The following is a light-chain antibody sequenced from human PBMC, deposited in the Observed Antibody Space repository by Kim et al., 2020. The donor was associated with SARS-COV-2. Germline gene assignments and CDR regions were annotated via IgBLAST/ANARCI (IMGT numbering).Light chain of an antibody. V-gene: IGKV4-1*01. Sequence: ATISCNSSQSDVFTSNQRNYIAWYQQKPRQAPKLLLHWASSRGCGVPDRFRGRGSGTAFTHTISSLQPECVSVYYCQQYYSSPRTFGQGNKVDI. CDR2: WAS. J-gene: IGKJ1*01. CDR3: QQYYSSPRT. CDR1: QSDVFTSNQRNY.